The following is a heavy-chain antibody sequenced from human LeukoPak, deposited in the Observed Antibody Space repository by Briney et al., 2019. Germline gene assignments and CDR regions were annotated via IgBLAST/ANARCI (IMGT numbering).Heavy chain of an antibody. CDR2: INPNSGGT. CDR3: ARDLVSSSWIEYFQH. V-gene: IGHV1-2*02. CDR1: GYTFTGYY. D-gene: IGHD6-13*01. Sequence: ASVKVSCKASGYTFTGYYMHWVRQAPGQGLEWMGWINPNSGGTNYAQKFQGRVTMTRDTSISTAYMELSRLRSDDTAVYYCARDLVSSSWIEYFQHWGQGTLVTVSS. J-gene: IGHJ1*01.